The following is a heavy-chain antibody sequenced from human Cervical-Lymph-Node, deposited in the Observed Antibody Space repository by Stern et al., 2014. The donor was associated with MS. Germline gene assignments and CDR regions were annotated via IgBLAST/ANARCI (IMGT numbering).Heavy chain of an antibody. V-gene: IGHV3-33*06. Sequence: VQLVESGGGVVQPGTSLRLSCAASGFTFISYGMHWVRQAPGKGLEWVAVIWFDGRNRYYADSVRGRFTISRDNSKNTLYLQMNSLRPEDTAVYYCAKGREDDYVWGSYRVQYFDYWGQGTLVTVSS. D-gene: IGHD3-16*02. CDR1: GFTFISYG. CDR3: AKGREDDYVWGSYRVQYFDY. J-gene: IGHJ4*02. CDR2: IWFDGRNR.